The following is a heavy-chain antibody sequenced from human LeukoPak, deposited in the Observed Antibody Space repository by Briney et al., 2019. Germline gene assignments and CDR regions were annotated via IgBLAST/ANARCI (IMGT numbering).Heavy chain of an antibody. CDR1: GFTFHEKYA. V-gene: IGHV3-9*01. Sequence: SGGSLRLSCGASGFTFHEKYAMHWVRQAPGKGLEWVSGFSLDFDNVGYADSVRGRFTVSRDRAKNSLYLQMNYLRPEDTALYFCTKDMDPGGINVWGQGTTVIVSS. CDR3: TKDMDPGGINV. D-gene: IGHD2-2*03. CDR2: FSLDFDNV. J-gene: IGHJ6*02.